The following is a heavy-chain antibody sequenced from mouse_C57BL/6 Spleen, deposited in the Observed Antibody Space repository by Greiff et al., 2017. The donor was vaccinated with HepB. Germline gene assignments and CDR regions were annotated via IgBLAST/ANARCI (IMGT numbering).Heavy chain of an antibody. CDR2: IYPRSGNT. D-gene: IGHD1-1*01. V-gene: IGHV1-81*01. J-gene: IGHJ1*03. CDR1: GYTFTSYG. Sequence: LQQSGAELARPGASVKLSCKASGYTFTSYGISWVKQRTGQGLEWIGEIYPRSGNTYYNEKFKGKATLTADKSSSTAYMELRSLTSEDSAVYFCARSYYGSRDGYFDVWGTGTTVTVSS. CDR3: ARSYYGSRDGYFDV.